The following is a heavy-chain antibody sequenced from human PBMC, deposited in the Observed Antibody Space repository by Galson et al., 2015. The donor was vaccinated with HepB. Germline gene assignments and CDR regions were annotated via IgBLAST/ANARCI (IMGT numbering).Heavy chain of an antibody. CDR3: ARSAEGPAAIRVDAFDI. V-gene: IGHV3-21*01. CDR2: ISSSSSYI. D-gene: IGHD2-2*02. CDR1: GFTFSSYS. Sequence: SLRLSCAASGFTFSSYSMNWVRQAPGKGLEWVSSISSSSSYIYYADSVKGRFTISRDNAKNSLYLQMNSLRAEDTAVYFCARSAEGPAAIRVDAFDIWGQGTMVTVSS. J-gene: IGHJ3*02.